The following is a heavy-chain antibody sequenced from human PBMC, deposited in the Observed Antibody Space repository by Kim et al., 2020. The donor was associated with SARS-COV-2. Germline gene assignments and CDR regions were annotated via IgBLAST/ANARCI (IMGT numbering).Heavy chain of an antibody. D-gene: IGHD2-2*01. J-gene: IGHJ6*01. Sequence: SETLSLTCTVSGGSVSSGSYYWSWIRQPPGKGLEWIGYIYYSGSTNYNPSLKSRVTISVDTSKNQFSLKLSSVTAADTAVYYCARVVPAAMDYYYGMDV. CDR2: IYYSGST. CDR1: GGSVSSGSYY. CDR3: ARVVPAAMDYYYGMDV. V-gene: IGHV4-61*01.